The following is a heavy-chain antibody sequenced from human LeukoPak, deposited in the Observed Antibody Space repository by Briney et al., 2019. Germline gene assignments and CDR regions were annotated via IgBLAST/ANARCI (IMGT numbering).Heavy chain of an antibody. J-gene: IGHJ3*02. V-gene: IGHV1-2*02. CDR3: ATMVRGEEDTFDI. CDR2: INPNSGGT. D-gene: IGHD3-10*01. Sequence: ASVKVSCKASGYTFTAYYMQWVRQAPGQGLEWMGWINPNSGGTNYARKFQGRVTMTRDTSITSAYTELSRLKSDDTAVYYCATMVRGEEDTFDIWGQGTMVTVSS. CDR1: GYTFTAYY.